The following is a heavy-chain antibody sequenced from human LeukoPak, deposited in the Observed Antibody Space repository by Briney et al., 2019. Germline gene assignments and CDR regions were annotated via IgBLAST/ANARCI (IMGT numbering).Heavy chain of an antibody. Sequence: PGGSLRLSCAASGFTVSSNYMSWVRQAPGKGLEWVSVIYSGGSTYYADSVKGRFTISKDNSKNTLYLQMNSLRAEDTAVYYCAKDSNSTYNYDSSGYEDAFDIWGQGTMVTVSS. D-gene: IGHD3-22*01. CDR3: AKDSNSTYNYDSSGYEDAFDI. J-gene: IGHJ3*02. CDR2: IYSGGST. V-gene: IGHV3-53*01. CDR1: GFTVSSNY.